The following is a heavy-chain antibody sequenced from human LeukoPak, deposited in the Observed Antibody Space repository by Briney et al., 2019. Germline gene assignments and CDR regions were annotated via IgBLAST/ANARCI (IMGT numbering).Heavy chain of an antibody. Sequence: SDTLSLTCAVYGGSFSDYYWTWIRQPPGEGLEWIGEINYSGNTKYNPSLKSRVPKSADTSKNQFSLKLTSVTAADTAVYYCARCGGYHYLDDYWGQGTLVTV. CDR2: INYSGNT. CDR3: ARCGGYHYLDDY. J-gene: IGHJ4*02. D-gene: IGHD5-12*01. V-gene: IGHV4-34*01. CDR1: GGSFSDYY.